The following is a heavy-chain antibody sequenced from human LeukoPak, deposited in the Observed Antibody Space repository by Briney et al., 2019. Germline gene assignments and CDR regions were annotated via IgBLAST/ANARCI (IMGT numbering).Heavy chain of an antibody. D-gene: IGHD6-19*01. Sequence: AGGSLRLSCAASGFTFSSYAMHWVRQAPGKGLEWVAVISYDGSNKYSADSVKGRFTIPRDNSNNTLYLQMNSLRAEDTAVYYCAISYSSGRYGGDYFDYWGQGTLVTVSS. J-gene: IGHJ4*02. CDR1: GFTFSSYA. V-gene: IGHV3-30-3*01. CDR3: AISYSSGRYGGDYFDY. CDR2: ISYDGSNK.